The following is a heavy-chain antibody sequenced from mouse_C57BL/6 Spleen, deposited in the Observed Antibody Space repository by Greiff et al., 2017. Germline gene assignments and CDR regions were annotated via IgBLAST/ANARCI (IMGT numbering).Heavy chain of an antibody. J-gene: IGHJ4*01. CDR3: ARAVTTAMDY. V-gene: IGHV1-55*01. CDR2: IYPGSGST. CDR1: GYTFTSYW. Sequence: QVQLKQPGAELVKPGASVKMSCKASGYTFTSYWITWVKQRPGQGLEWIGDIYPGSGSTNYNEKFKSKATLTVDTSSSTASMQLSSLTSEASAVYYCARAVTTAMDYWGQGTSVTVSS. D-gene: IGHD2-2*01.